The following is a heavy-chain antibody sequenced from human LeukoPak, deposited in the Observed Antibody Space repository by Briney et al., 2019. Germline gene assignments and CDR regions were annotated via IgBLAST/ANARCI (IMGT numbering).Heavy chain of an antibody. CDR1: GYTFTGYY. D-gene: IGHD2-15*01. V-gene: IGHV1-2*02. CDR2: INPNSGGT. J-gene: IGHJ4*02. Sequence: AASVKVSCKASGYTFTGYYMHWVRQAPGQGLEWMGWINPNSGGTNYAQKFQGRVTMTRDTSITTAYMDLSSLTSEDTAVYYCVRDSGADWGQGTLVTVSS. CDR3: VRDSGAD.